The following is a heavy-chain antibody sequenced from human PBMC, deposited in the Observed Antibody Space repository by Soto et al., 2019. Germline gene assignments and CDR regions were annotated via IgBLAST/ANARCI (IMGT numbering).Heavy chain of an antibody. Sequence: PSETLSLTGAVSGGSISSLGYYWSWIRQDPGKGLEWIGHIFHSGNMDYNPCLQSRVTMSVDTSKIQFSLKLSSVTAAATAVYYCAREERFHHYLDPWGQGTPVTVSS. CDR3: AREERFHHYLDP. V-gene: IGHV4-31*11. J-gene: IGHJ5*02. CDR2: IFHSGNM. D-gene: IGHD1-26*01. CDR1: GGSISSLGYY.